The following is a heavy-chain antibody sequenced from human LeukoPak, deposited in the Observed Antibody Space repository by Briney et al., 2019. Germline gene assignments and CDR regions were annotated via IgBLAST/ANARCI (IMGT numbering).Heavy chain of an antibody. J-gene: IGHJ5*02. V-gene: IGHV1-2*02. CDR2: INPNSGGT. CDR3: ARVVAAAGKNWFDP. Sequence: ASVKVSCKASGYTFTGYYMHWVRQAPGQGLEWMGWINPNSGGTNYAQKFQGRVTMTRDTSISTAYMELSRLRSDDTAVYYCARVVAAAGKNWFDPWGQGTLVTVSS. D-gene: IGHD6-13*01. CDR1: GYTFTGYY.